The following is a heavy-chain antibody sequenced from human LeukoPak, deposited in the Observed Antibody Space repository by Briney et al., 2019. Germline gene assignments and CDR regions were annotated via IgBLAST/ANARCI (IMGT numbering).Heavy chain of an antibody. Sequence: PSETLSLTCAVYGDSFSNYFWSWIRQPPGKGLDWIGEINHSGSTNYNPSLKSRVTVSVDTAKNQVSLKLTSVTAADTAVYFCARGGGVAVADYFFDSWAREPWSPSPQ. V-gene: IGHV4-34*01. CDR3: ARGGGVAVADYFFDS. J-gene: IGHJ4*02. CDR1: GDSFSNYF. D-gene: IGHD6-19*01. CDR2: INHSGST.